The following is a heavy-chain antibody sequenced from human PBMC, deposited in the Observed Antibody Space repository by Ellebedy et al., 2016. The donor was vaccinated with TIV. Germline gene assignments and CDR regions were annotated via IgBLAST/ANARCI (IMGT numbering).Heavy chain of an antibody. CDR2: ISFDGGNQ. D-gene: IGHD6-19*01. Sequence: GESLKISXVASRIAFDLYGMHWVRQAPGRGLEWVAVISFDGGNQYYADSVQGRFTISRDNSKNTLFLQMTSLRPEDTAAYFCAKDRSKEVQWLDDPFDIWGRGTMVTVSS. V-gene: IGHV3-30*18. CDR1: RIAFDLYG. CDR3: AKDRSKEVQWLDDPFDI. J-gene: IGHJ3*02.